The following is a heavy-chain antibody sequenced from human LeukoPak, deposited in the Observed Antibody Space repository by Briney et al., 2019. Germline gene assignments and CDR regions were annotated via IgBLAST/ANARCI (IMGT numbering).Heavy chain of an antibody. CDR3: AKGGTYRDYFDY. D-gene: IGHD3-16*01. Sequence: GKSLTLSCAACGFSFSNYGIQWVRQAPGKGLEWVTVISHDGSNKYYADSVKGRITISRDNSKNTLYLQMNSLRAEDTAVYYCAKGGTYRDYFDYWGQGTLVTVSS. CDR1: GFSFSNYG. J-gene: IGHJ4*02. CDR2: ISHDGSNK. V-gene: IGHV3-30*18.